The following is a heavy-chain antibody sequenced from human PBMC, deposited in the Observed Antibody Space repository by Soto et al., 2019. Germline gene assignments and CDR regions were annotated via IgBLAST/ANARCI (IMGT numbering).Heavy chain of an antibody. J-gene: IGHJ5*01. CDR1: NGSISRNNW. Sequence: SETLYLTCAVPNGSISRNNWWSSVLQPPRKGLEWIGEIYHSGSTNYNPSLKSRVTISVDKSKNQFSLKLSSVTAADTAVYSCARFWWSEWRRPAEWLVSWG. CDR2: IYHSGST. V-gene: IGHV4-4*02. CDR3: ARFWWSEWRRPAEWLVS. D-gene: IGHD2-15*01.